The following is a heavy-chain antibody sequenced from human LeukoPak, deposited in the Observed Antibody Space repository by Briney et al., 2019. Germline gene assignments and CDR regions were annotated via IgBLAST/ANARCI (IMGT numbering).Heavy chain of an antibody. CDR3: ARGSVGSSSRPFDY. CDR1: GFTFSSYS. J-gene: IGHJ4*02. D-gene: IGHD6-13*01. Sequence: GGSLRLSCAASGFTFSSYSMNWVRQAPGKGLEWVSSISSSSSYIYYADSVKGRFTISRDNAKNSLYLQMNSLRAEDTAVYYCARGSVGSSSRPFDYWGQGTLVTVSS. CDR2: ISSSSSYI. V-gene: IGHV3-21*01.